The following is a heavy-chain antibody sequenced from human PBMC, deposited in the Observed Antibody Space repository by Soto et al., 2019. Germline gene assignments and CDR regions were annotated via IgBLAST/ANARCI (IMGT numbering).Heavy chain of an antibody. CDR3: GPDTLDY. CDR1: GFMISSHG. CDR2: IWYDGSNK. Sequence: QVQLVESRGGVAQPGRSLRLSCAASGFMISSHGMHWIRQAPGKGLEWVAVIWYDGSNKYYADSVKGRFTISRDNSKNTLYLQMNSLRVEVTAVYYCGPDTLDYWGQGTLVTVFS. J-gene: IGHJ4*02. V-gene: IGHV3-33*01.